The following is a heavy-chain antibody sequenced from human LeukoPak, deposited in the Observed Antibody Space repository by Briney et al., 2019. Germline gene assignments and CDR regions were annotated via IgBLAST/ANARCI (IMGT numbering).Heavy chain of an antibody. J-gene: IGHJ4*02. CDR2: INQYGSQE. CDR1: GFPFSSYG. V-gene: IGHV3-7*01. Sequence: GGSLRHSCAASGFPFSSYGMHWVRQAPGKGLEWVANINQYGSQEYYVGSVKGRFTISRDNAKDSLYLQMNGLRAEDTAVYYCARDHQPSKNDYWGQGTLVTVSS. CDR3: ARDHQPSKNDY. D-gene: IGHD2-2*01.